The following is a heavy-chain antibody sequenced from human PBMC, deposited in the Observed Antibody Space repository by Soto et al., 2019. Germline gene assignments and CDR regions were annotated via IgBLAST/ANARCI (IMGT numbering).Heavy chain of an antibody. J-gene: IGHJ4*02. Sequence: SGPPPVKPPKTPTLICTLSWFSISARGVGVGVIRQPPGKALEWLALVYWDDDKRYSPSLKSRLTITKDTSKNQVVLTMTNMDPVDTATYFCINYDYGVQAYWVQGTLVTVSS. V-gene: IGHV2-5*02. CDR2: VYWDDDK. CDR3: INYDYGVQAY. D-gene: IGHD4-17*01. CDR1: WFSISARGVG.